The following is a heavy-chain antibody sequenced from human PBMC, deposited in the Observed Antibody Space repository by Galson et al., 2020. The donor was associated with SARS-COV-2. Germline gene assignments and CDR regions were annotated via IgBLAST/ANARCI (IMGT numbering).Heavy chain of an antibody. CDR1: GVTISSGGYY. CDR3: ARFSGCGGSCYVAGHSERDVNFDY. V-gene: IGHV4-31*03. D-gene: IGHD2-15*01. Sequence: TSETLSLTCTVSGVTISSGGYYWSWIRQHPGKGLEWIGYIYYSGISYYNPSLQSRVTISVDTSKNQFSLKRSSVTAAETAVYYCARFSGCGGSCYVAGHSERDVNFDYWGQGTRVTVSS. J-gene: IGHJ4*02. CDR2: IYYSGIS.